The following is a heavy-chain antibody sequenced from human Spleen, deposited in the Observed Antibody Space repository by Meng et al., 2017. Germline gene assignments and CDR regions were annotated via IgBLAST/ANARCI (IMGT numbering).Heavy chain of an antibody. J-gene: IGHJ4*02. CDR2: LYPGDYDT. Sequence: KVSCKGSGYSFSSYWIGWVRQMPGKGLEWMGILYPGDYDTRYNPSFQGQVTISVDRSISTAYLQWSSLKASDTAMYYCARRNSGSYLNYFDYWGQGTLVTVSS. V-gene: IGHV5-51*01. D-gene: IGHD1-26*01. CDR1: GYSFSSYW. CDR3: ARRNSGSYLNYFDY.